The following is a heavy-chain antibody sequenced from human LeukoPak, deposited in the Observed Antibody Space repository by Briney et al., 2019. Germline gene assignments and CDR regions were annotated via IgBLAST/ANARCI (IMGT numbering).Heavy chain of an antibody. CDR1: GGSISSGGYY. CDR3: ARAPGGYYYDSSGIGVFDY. CDR2: SGST. Sequence: PSQTLSLTCTVSGGSISSGGYYWSWIRQPPGKGLEWIGYSGSTNYNPSLKSRVTISVDTSKNQFSLKLSSVTAADTAVYYCARAPGGYYYDSSGIGVFDYWGQGTLVTVSS. V-gene: IGHV4-61*08. J-gene: IGHJ4*02. D-gene: IGHD3-22*01.